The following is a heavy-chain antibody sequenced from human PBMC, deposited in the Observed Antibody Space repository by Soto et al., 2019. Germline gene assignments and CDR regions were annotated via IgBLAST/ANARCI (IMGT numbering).Heavy chain of an antibody. CDR2: ISYDGSNK. J-gene: IGHJ6*02. CDR1: GFTFSSYG. V-gene: IGHV3-30*18. Sequence: QVPLVESGGGVVQPGRSLRLSCAASGFTFSSYGMHWVRQAPGKGLEWVAVISYDGSNKYYADSVKGRFTISRDNSKNTLYLQMNSLRAEDTAVYYCAKGYSYGYVDYYYGMDVWGQGTTVTVSS. D-gene: IGHD5-18*01. CDR3: AKGYSYGYVDYYYGMDV.